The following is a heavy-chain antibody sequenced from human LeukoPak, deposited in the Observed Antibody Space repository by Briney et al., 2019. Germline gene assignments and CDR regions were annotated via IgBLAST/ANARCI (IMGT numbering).Heavy chain of an antibody. V-gene: IGHV4-38-2*02. CDR1: GYSISNGYY. D-gene: IGHD6-13*01. CDR2: ISHRGST. Sequence: PSETLSLTCTVSGYSISNGYYWGWIRQPPGQGLEWVGSISHRGSTYYNPSLKSRVTISVDTSKNQFSLKLSSVTAADTAVYYCARDRSSFFDPWGQGTLVTVSS. CDR3: ARDRSSFFDP. J-gene: IGHJ5*02.